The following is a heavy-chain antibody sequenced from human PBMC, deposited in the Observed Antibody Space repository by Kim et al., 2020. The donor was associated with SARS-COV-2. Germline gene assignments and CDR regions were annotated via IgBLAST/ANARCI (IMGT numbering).Heavy chain of an antibody. CDR2: IYYSGST. CDR3: AKDTAMVTAGFDY. CDR1: DGSISSSSYY. J-gene: IGHJ4*02. Sequence: SETLSLTCTVSDGSISSSSYYWGWIRQPPGKGLEWIGSIYYSGSTYYNPSLKSRVTISVDTSKNQFSLKLSSVTAADTAVYYCAKDTAMVTAGFDYWGQGTLVTVSS. V-gene: IGHV4-39*07. D-gene: IGHD5-18*01.